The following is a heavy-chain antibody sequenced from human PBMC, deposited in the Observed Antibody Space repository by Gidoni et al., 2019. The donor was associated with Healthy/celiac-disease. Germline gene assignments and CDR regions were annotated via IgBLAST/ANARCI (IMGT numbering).Heavy chain of an antibody. CDR1: GGSISSSSYY. J-gene: IGHJ4*02. Sequence: QLQLQESGPGLVKPSETLSLTCTVSGGSISSSSYYWGWIRQPPGKGLEWIGSIYYSGSTYYNPSLKSRVTISVDTSKNQFSLKLSSVTAADTAVYYCARRRYYDFWSGYRDYWGQGTLVTVSS. D-gene: IGHD3-3*01. CDR3: ARRRYYDFWSGYRDY. V-gene: IGHV4-39*01. CDR2: IYYSGST.